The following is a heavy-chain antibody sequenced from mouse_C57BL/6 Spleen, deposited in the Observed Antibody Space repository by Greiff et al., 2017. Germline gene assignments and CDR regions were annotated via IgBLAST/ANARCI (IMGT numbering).Heavy chain of an antibody. J-gene: IGHJ1*03. CDR1: GYTFTDYY. Sequence: VQLQQSGPELVKPGASVKISCKASGYTFTDYYMNWVKQSHGKSLEWIGDINPNNGGTSYNQKFKGKATLTVDKSSSTAYMELRSLTSEDSAVYYCARPDYYGSSRWYFDVWGTGTTVTVSS. CDR3: ARPDYYGSSRWYFDV. CDR2: INPNNGGT. V-gene: IGHV1-26*01. D-gene: IGHD1-1*01.